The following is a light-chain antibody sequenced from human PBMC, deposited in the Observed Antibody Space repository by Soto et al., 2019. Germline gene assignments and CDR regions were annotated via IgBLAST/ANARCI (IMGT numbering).Light chain of an antibody. CDR3: QQYNNSPYP. V-gene: IGKV3-15*01. Sequence: EIVMTQSPATLSVSPGERATLSCRASQSVSSNLAWYQQKPGQAPRLLIYGASTRATGIPARFSGSGSGTECTLTISSLQSEEFAVYYCQQYNNSPYPFGQGTKLEIK. J-gene: IGKJ2*01. CDR2: GAS. CDR1: QSVSSN.